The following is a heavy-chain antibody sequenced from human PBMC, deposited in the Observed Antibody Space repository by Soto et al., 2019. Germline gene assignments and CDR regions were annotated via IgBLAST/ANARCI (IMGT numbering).Heavy chain of an antibody. D-gene: IGHD6-6*01. CDR3: ATAAGDSSSSNWFDP. J-gene: IGHJ5*02. V-gene: IGHV1-24*01. CDR2: FDPEDGET. CDR1: GYTLTELS. Sequence: ASVKVSCKVSGYTLTELSMHWVRQAPGKGLEWMGGFDPEDGETIYAQKFQGRVTMIEDTSTDTAYMELSSLRSEDTAVYYCATAAGDSSSSNWFDPWGQGTLVTVSS.